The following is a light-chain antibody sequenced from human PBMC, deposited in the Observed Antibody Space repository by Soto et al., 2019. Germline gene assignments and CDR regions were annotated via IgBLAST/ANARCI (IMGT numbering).Light chain of an antibody. CDR3: QQYGSSPYT. CDR1: QSVSSTY. J-gene: IGKJ2*01. Sequence: EIVLTQSPGTLSLSPGERATLSCRASQSVSSTYLAWYQQKPGQAPRLLIYGASSRATGIPDRFSGSGSATVFTLTISRLEPEDFAVYYCQQYGSSPYTFGQGTKLEIK. V-gene: IGKV3-20*01. CDR2: GAS.